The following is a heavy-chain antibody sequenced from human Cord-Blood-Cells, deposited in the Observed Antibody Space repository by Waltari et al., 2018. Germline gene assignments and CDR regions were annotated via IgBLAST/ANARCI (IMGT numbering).Heavy chain of an antibody. CDR1: GFTFSSYG. J-gene: IGHJ6*02. V-gene: IGHV3-30*18. CDR2: ISYDGSNK. Sequence: QVQLVESGGGVVQPGRSLRLSCAASGFTFSSYGMHWVRQAPGKGLEWVAVISYDGSNKYYADSVKGRFTISRDNSKNTLYLQMNSLRAEDTAVYYCAKDQKDCSSTSCYYYYYGMDVWGQGTTVTVSS. D-gene: IGHD2-2*01. CDR3: AKDQKDCSSTSCYYYYYGMDV.